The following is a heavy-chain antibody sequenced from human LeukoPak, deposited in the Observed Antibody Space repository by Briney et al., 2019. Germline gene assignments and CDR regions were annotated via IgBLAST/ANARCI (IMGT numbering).Heavy chain of an antibody. CDR2: IYDSGIT. D-gene: IGHD6-19*01. J-gene: IGHJ4*02. CDR1: GGSISGYY. Sequence: SETLSLTCTVSGGSISGYYWSWIRQPPGKGLEYIGYIYDSGITNYNPTLKSRVTISSDTSKNQFSLKVTSVTAADTAVYYCAREGSGWYALDYWGQGTLVTDSS. CDR3: AREGSGWYALDY. V-gene: IGHV4-59*01.